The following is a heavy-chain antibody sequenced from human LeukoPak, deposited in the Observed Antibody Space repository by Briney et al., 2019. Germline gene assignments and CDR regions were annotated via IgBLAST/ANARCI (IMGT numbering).Heavy chain of an antibody. Sequence: GASVKVSCKSSGYTFTGYYIHWVRQAPGQGLEWMGWINPNSGDTNYAQTFQGRVTMTRDTSISTAYMELSRLRSDDTAVYYCARISASGSLTYHGMDVWGQGTTVTVSS. D-gene: IGHD3-10*01. V-gene: IGHV1-2*02. CDR3: ARISASGSLTYHGMDV. CDR2: INPNSGDT. CDR1: GYTFTGYY. J-gene: IGHJ6*02.